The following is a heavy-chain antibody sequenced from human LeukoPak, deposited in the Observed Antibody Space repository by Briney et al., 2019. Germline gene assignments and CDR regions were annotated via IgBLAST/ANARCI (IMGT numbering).Heavy chain of an antibody. V-gene: IGHV3-23*01. D-gene: IGHD3-10*01. J-gene: IGHJ5*02. CDR3: AKASIITGWFDP. Sequence: GGSLRLSCAASGFTFSSYAMSWVRQAPGKGLEWVSAISGSGGSTYYADSVKGRFTISRDNSENTLYLQMNSLRAEDTAVYYCAKASIITGWFDPWGQGTLVTVSS. CDR2: ISGSGGST. CDR1: GFTFSSYA.